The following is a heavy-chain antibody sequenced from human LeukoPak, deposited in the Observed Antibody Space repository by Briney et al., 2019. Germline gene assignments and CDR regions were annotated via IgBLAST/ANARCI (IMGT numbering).Heavy chain of an antibody. D-gene: IGHD6-13*01. CDR1: GFTFSSYW. CDR2: IKQDGSEK. J-gene: IGHJ6*02. Sequence: GGSLRLSCAASGFTFSSYWMSWVRQAPGKGLEWVANIKQDGSEKHYVDSVKGRFTISRDNAKNSLYLQMNSLRAEDTAVYYCARNLRIAAAGIYYYYGMDVWGQGTTVTVSS. CDR3: ARNLRIAAAGIYYYYGMDV. V-gene: IGHV3-7*03.